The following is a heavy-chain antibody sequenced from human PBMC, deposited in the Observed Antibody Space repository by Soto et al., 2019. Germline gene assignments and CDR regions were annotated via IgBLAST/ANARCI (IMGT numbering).Heavy chain of an antibody. Sequence: PGESLKISCKGSGYSFTSYWIGWVRQMPGKGLEWMGIIYPGDPDTRYSPSFQGQVTISADKSISTAYLQWSSLKASDTAMYYCARIHYYDSSGYPTGYYFDYWGQGTLVTVSS. CDR2: IYPGDPDT. V-gene: IGHV5-51*01. CDR1: GYSFTSYW. CDR3: ARIHYYDSSGYPTGYYFDY. D-gene: IGHD3-22*01. J-gene: IGHJ4*02.